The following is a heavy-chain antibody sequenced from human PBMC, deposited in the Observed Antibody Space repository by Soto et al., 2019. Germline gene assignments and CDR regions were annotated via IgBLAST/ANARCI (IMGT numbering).Heavy chain of an antibody. CDR2: VHNIENT. D-gene: IGHD6-19*01. CDR3: TTGSGWLSDH. V-gene: IGHV4-59*08. CDR1: GGSITNYY. J-gene: IGHJ4*02. Sequence: QVQLQESGPGLVKPSETLSLTCTASGGSITNYYWNWIRQPPGKGLGWIGNVHNIENTNYNPSLMRRVTISLDTSNNQISLKMNSVTAADTAVYYCTTGSGWLSDHWGRGTVVTVSS.